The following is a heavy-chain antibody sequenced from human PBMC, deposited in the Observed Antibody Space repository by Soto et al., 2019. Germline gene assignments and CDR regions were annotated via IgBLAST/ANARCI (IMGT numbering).Heavy chain of an antibody. D-gene: IGHD3-3*01. J-gene: IGHJ6*02. CDR2: ISYDGSNK. V-gene: IGHV3-30-3*01. Sequence: PGGSLRLSCAASGFTFSSYAMHWVRQAPGKGLEWVAVISYDGSNKYYADSVKGRFTISRDNSKNTLYLQMNSLRAEDTAVYYCAREHKRFLEWLTPLYGMDVWGQGTTVTVSS. CDR3: AREHKRFLEWLTPLYGMDV. CDR1: GFTFSSYA.